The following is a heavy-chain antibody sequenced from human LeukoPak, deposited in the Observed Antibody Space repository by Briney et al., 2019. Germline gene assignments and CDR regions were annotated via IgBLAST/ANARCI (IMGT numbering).Heavy chain of an antibody. V-gene: IGHV3-23*01. CDR3: AKDHGVRGWPRFYFDY. J-gene: IGHJ4*02. D-gene: IGHD3-10*01. CDR2: ISGSGGST. Sequence: GGSLRLSCAASGFTLSSYAMSWVRQAPGKGLEWVSAISGSGGSTYYADSVKGRFTISSDNSKNTLYLQMNSLRAEDTAVYYCAKDHGVRGWPRFYFDYWGQGTLVTVSS. CDR1: GFTLSSYA.